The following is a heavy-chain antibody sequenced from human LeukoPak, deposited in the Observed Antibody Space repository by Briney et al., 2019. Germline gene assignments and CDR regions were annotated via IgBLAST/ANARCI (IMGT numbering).Heavy chain of an antibody. Sequence: SETLSLTCTVSGGSISSYYWSWIRQPPGKGLEWIGYIYYSGSTNYNPSLKSRVTISVDTSKNHFSLKLSSVAAADTAVYYCARDFRGGYDFWSGYYTPYYFDYWGQGTLVTVSP. D-gene: IGHD3-3*01. J-gene: IGHJ4*02. CDR2: IYYSGST. CDR3: ARDFRGGYDFWSGYYTPYYFDY. CDR1: GGSISSYY. V-gene: IGHV4-59*12.